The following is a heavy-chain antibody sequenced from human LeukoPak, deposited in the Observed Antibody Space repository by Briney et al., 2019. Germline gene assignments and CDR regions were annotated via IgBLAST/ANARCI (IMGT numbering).Heavy chain of an antibody. CDR3: ARRESGYDQYYFDY. D-gene: IGHD5-12*01. Sequence: SETLSLTCTVSGGSISSSSYYWGWIRQPPGKGLEWIGSIYYSGSTYYNPSLKSRVTISVDTSKNQFSLKLSSVTAADTAVYYCARRESGYDQYYFDYWGQGTLVTVSS. CDR2: IYYSGST. CDR1: GGSISSSSYY. V-gene: IGHV4-39*01. J-gene: IGHJ4*02.